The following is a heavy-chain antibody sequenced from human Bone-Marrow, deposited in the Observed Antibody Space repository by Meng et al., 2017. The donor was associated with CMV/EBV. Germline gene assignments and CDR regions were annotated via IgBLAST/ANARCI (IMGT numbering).Heavy chain of an antibody. J-gene: IGHJ6*02. D-gene: IGHD2-2*01. CDR1: GGIFSNYA. Sequence: SVKVSCKASGGIFSNYAINWVRQAPGQGLEWMGGVIPIFGPSNYAQNFQGRVTITTDESTSTAYMELISLRSEDTAVYYCARGPGYCSTPSCYLDVWGQGTTVTVSS. V-gene: IGHV1-69*05. CDR2: VIPIFGPS. CDR3: ARGPGYCSTPSCYLDV.